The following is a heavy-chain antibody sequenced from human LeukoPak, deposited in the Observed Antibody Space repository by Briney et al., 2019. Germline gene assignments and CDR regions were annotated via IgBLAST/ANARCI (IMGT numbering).Heavy chain of an antibody. D-gene: IGHD2-2*01. CDR2: ISSNGGST. Sequence: QPGGSLRLSCAASGFTFSSYAMHWVRQAPGKGLEYVSAISSNGGSTYYANSVKGRFTISRDNSKDTLYLQMGSLGAEDMAVYYCARFYCSSTSCLFDYWGQGTLVTVSS. J-gene: IGHJ4*02. CDR1: GFTFSSYA. V-gene: IGHV3-64*01. CDR3: ARFYCSSTSCLFDY.